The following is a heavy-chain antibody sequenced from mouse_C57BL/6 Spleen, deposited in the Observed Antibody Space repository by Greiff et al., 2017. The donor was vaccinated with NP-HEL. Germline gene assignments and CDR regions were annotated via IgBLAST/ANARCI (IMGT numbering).Heavy chain of an antibody. V-gene: IGHV5-17*01. CDR1: GFTFSDYG. Sequence: EVQLQESGGGLVKPGGSLKLSCAASGFTFSDYGMHWVRQAPEKGLEWVAYISSGSSTIYYADTVKGRFTISRDNAKNTLFLQMTSLRSEDTAMYYCAKGVQLGSFDYWGQGTTLTVSS. J-gene: IGHJ2*01. CDR3: AKGVQLGSFDY. CDR2: ISSGSSTI. D-gene: IGHD4-1*02.